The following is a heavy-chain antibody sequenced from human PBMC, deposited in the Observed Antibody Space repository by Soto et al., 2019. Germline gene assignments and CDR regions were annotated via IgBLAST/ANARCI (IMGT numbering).Heavy chain of an antibody. D-gene: IGHD4-4*01. CDR2: IIPIFGTA. CDR1: GGTFSSYA. V-gene: IGHV1-69*12. J-gene: IGHJ5*02. Sequence: QVQLVQSGAEVKKPGSSVTVSCKASGGTFSSYAISWVRQAPGQGLEWMGGIIPIFGTANYAQKFQGRVTITADESTSTAYMELSSLRSEDTAVYYCAREGTSTVTTSLVWFDPWGQGTLVTVSS. CDR3: AREGTSTVTTSLVWFDP.